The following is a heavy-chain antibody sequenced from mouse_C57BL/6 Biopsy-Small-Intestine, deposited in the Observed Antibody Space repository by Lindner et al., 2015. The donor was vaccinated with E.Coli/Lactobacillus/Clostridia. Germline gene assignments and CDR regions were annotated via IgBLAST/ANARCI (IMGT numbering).Heavy chain of an antibody. CDR1: GFTFSSYG. CDR3: ARHGGYSNYEYFDV. J-gene: IGHJ1*03. Sequence: VQLQESGGDLVKPGGSLKLSCAASGFTFSSYGMSWVRQTPDKRLEWVATISSGGSYTYYPDSVKGRFTISRDTAKNTLYLQMSSLKSEDTAMYYCARHGGYSNYEYFDVWGTGTTVTVSS. CDR2: ISSGGSYT. D-gene: IGHD2-5*01. V-gene: IGHV5-6*01.